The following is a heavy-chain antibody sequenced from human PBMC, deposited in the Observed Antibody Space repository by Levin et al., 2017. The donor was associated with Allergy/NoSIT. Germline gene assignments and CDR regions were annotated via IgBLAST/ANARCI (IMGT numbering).Heavy chain of an antibody. V-gene: IGHV3-74*01. CDR3: ARGVTVAGTTPLDY. J-gene: IGHJ4*02. D-gene: IGHD6-19*01. CDR1: GFTFSSYW. Sequence: PGGSLRLSCAASGFTFSSYWMHWVRQAPGKGLVWVSRINSDGSSITYADSVKGRFTISRDNAKNTLYLQMNSLRAEDTAVYYCARGVTVAGTTPLDYWGQGTLVTVSS. CDR2: INSDGSSI.